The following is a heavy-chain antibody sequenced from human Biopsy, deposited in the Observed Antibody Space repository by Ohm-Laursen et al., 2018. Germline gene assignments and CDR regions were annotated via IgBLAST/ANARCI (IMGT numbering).Heavy chain of an antibody. CDR2: IYYTGYT. CDR1: GGSFTGHY. CDR3: ARGSNDFGGLYFPR. J-gene: IGHJ4*02. Sequence: SETLSLTCTVSGGSFTGHYWSWIRQPPGKGLERIGHIYYTGYTSYNASLKSRVTISVDTSRNHFSLRLSSLTAADTAVYYCARGSNDFGGLYFPRWGQGTLLTVSS. V-gene: IGHV4-59*11. D-gene: IGHD4-23*01.